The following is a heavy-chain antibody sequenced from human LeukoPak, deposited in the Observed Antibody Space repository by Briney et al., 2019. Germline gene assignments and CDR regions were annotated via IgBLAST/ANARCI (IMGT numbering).Heavy chain of an antibody. CDR1: GFTVSSNY. V-gene: IGHV3-53*01. J-gene: IGHJ4*02. D-gene: IGHD2-15*01. CDR2: IYSGGST. CDR3: ARLYCSGGSCYLDY. Sequence: GGSLRLSCAASGFTVSSNYMSWVRQAPGKGLEWVPVIYSGGSTYYADSVKGRFTISRDNSKNTLYLQMNSLRAEDTAVYYCARLYCSGGSCYLDYWGQGTLVTVSS.